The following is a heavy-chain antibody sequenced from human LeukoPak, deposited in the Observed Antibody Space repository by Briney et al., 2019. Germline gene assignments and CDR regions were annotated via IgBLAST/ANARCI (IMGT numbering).Heavy chain of an antibody. CDR2: ISPSGSAT. Sequence: GGSLRLSCAASGFIFGSYAMSWVRQGPEKGLEWVSTISPSGSATYYADSVKGRFTISRDNSKSTLYLQMNSLRDEDTALYHCARDEGASSPREWFDPWGQGTVVTVSS. CDR3: ARDEGASSPREWFDP. D-gene: IGHD6-6*01. J-gene: IGHJ5*02. CDR1: GFIFGSYA. V-gene: IGHV3-23*01.